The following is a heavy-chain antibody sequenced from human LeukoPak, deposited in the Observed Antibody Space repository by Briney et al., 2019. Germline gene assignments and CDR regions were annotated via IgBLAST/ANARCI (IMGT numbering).Heavy chain of an antibody. CDR3: AKTPVGMVTLDY. CDR1: GGTFISYG. V-gene: IGHV1-69*06. J-gene: IGHJ4*02. D-gene: IGHD5-24*01. Sequence: SVKVSCKASGGTFISYGISWVRQAPGQGLEWMGGIIPIFGTANYAQKFQGRVTITADKSTSTAYMELSSLRSEDTAVYYCAKTPVGMVTLDYWGQGTLVTVSS. CDR2: IIPIFGTA.